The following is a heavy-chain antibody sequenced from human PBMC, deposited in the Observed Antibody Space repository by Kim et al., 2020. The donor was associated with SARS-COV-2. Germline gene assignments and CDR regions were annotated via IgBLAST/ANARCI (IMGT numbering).Heavy chain of an antibody. CDR3: ARDSRLYCSGGICYFD. J-gene: IGHJ4*03. V-gene: IGHV4-39*07. Sequence: SETLSLTCTVSDDSVSSSSYYWGWIRQSPGKGLQWIGSIHYSGSTYYNPSLKSRVTMSVDTSKSQFSLKLSSVTAADTAVYYCARDSRLYCSGGICYFD. CDR1: DDSVSSSSYY. D-gene: IGHD2-15*01. CDR2: IHYSGST.